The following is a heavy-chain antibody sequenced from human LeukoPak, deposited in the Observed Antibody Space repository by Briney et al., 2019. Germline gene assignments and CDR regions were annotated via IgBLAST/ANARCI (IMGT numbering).Heavy chain of an antibody. CDR3: ARLGYSSGWSPNDAFDI. V-gene: IGHV4-34*01. Sequence: KSSETLSLTCAVYGGSVSDYYWSWIRQPPGKGLEWIGEINHSGSTNYNPSLKSRVTISVDTSKNQFSLKLSSVTAADTAVYYCARLGYSSGWSPNDAFDIWGQGTMVTVSS. CDR1: GGSVSDYY. J-gene: IGHJ3*02. D-gene: IGHD6-19*01. CDR2: INHSGST.